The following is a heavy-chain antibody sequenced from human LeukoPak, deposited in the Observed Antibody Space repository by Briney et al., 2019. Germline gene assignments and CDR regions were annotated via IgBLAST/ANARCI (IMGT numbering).Heavy chain of an antibody. Sequence: PSETLSLTCAVSGGSFSGYYWSWIRQSPVKGLEWIGEINHSGKINYSPSLRSRVSILVDTSKNQFSLRLSSVTAADTAVYYCARVRLELLEYYYYMDVWDKGATVTVSS. D-gene: IGHD1-7*01. CDR1: GGSFSGYY. CDR2: INHSGKI. V-gene: IGHV4-34*01. J-gene: IGHJ6*03. CDR3: ARVRLELLEYYYYMDV.